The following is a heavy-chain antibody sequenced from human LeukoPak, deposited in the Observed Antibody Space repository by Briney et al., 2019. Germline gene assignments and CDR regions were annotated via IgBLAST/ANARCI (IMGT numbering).Heavy chain of an antibody. Sequence: GGSLRLSCAASGFTFSNAWMSWVRQAPGKGLEWVGRIKSKTDGGTTDYAAPVKGRFTISRDDSKNTLYLQMNSLKTEDTAVYYCTTDHLKYYYYDGSGYPDYWGQGTLVTVSS. V-gene: IGHV3-15*01. D-gene: IGHD3-22*01. CDR2: IKSKTDGGTT. CDR3: TTDHLKYYYYDGSGYPDY. CDR1: GFTFSNAW. J-gene: IGHJ4*02.